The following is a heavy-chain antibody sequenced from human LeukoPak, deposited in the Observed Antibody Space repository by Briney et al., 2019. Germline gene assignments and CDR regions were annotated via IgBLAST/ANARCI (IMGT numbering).Heavy chain of an antibody. CDR2: IYTSGST. Sequence: SETLSLTCTVSGGSISSGSYYWSWIRQPAGKGLEWIGRIYTSGSTNYNPSLKSRVTISVDTSKNQFSLKLSSVTAADTAVYYCAREGGSPLYFWSGYYNNWFDPWGQGTLVTVSS. D-gene: IGHD3-3*01. CDR3: AREGGSPLYFWSGYYNNWFDP. J-gene: IGHJ5*02. CDR1: GGSISSGSYY. V-gene: IGHV4-61*02.